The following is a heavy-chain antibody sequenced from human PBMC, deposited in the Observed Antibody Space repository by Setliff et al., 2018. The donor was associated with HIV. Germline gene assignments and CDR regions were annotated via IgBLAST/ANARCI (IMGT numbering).Heavy chain of an antibody. D-gene: IGHD3-22*01. CDR3: ASRVYYYDSSGYLREEGFDP. V-gene: IGHV4-38-2*01. J-gene: IGHJ5*02. Sequence: PSETLSLTCAVSGYSIRSGYYWGWIRQSPGKGLEWIGTMFRTGTSYYNPSLTSRVTISQDTSKNQFSLKLSSVTAADAAVYYCASRVYYYDSSGYLREEGFDPWGQGTLVTVSS. CDR1: GYSIRSGYY. CDR2: MFRTGTS.